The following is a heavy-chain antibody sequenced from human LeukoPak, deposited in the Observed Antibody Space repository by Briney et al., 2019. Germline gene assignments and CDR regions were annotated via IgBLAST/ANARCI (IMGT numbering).Heavy chain of an antibody. Sequence: GGSLRLSCAASGFTFSSYAMSWVRQAPGKGLEWVSVIGNSGGPTYYADSVKGRFTISRDNSKNTLYLHMNSLRAEDTAVYYCAKDTAMVFDYWGQGTLVTVSS. D-gene: IGHD5-18*01. CDR2: IGNSGGPT. CDR3: AKDTAMVFDY. CDR1: GFTFSSYA. J-gene: IGHJ4*02. V-gene: IGHV3-23*01.